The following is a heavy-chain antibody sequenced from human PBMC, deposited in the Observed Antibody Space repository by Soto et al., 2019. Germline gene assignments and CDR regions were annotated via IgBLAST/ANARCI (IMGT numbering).Heavy chain of an antibody. CDR1: GASISSGNYY. CDR2: IYYTGST. J-gene: IGHJ4*02. V-gene: IGHV4-31*03. Sequence: QVQLQESGPGLVKPSQTLSLTCSVSGASISSGNYYWSWIRQHPGKGLEWIGYIYYTGSTHYNPSLMSRITISEDMSKNHFSLRLSSVTAADTAVYYCARGREEAGGPFDYWGQGTLVTVSS. D-gene: IGHD3-10*01. CDR3: ARGREEAGGPFDY.